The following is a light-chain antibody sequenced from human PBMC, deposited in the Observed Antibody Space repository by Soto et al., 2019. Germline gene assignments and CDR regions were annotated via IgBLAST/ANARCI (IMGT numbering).Light chain of an antibody. CDR1: SSDVGGYNY. V-gene: IGLV2-14*01. J-gene: IGLJ1*01. Sequence: QSALTQPASVSGSPGQSITISCTGTSSDVGGYNYVSWYQQHPGKAPKLMIYEVSNRPSRVSNRFSGSKSGNTASLTISGLQAEDEADYYCSSYTRSSTSYLFGTGTKLTVL. CDR3: SSYTRSSTSYL. CDR2: EVS.